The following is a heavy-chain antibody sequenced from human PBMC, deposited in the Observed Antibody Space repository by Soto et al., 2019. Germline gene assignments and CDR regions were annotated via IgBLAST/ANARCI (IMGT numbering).Heavy chain of an antibody. J-gene: IGHJ4*02. D-gene: IGHD4-4*01. V-gene: IGHV3-23*01. Sequence: PGGSLRLSCAASGFIFNVYAMNWVRQAPGKGLEWVAVNSGSGGSTHYADSVKGRFTISRDNSKNTLYLQMSSLRVEDTAIYYCARAQAIHSQSHSDYWGQGILVTVSS. CDR3: ARAQAIHSQSHSDY. CDR2: NSGSGGST. CDR1: GFIFNVYA.